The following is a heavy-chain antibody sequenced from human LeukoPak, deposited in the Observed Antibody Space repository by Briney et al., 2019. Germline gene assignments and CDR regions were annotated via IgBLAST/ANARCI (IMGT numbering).Heavy chain of an antibody. J-gene: IGHJ4*02. V-gene: IGHV3-30*03. D-gene: IGHD4-17*01. Sequence: GRSLRLSCAASGFTFSSYGMHWVRQAPGKGLEWVAVISYDGSNKYYADSVKGRFTISRDNSENTLYLQMNSLRAEDTAVYYCARDTGLDYWGQGTLVTVSS. CDR2: ISYDGSNK. CDR1: GFTFSSYG. CDR3: ARDTGLDY.